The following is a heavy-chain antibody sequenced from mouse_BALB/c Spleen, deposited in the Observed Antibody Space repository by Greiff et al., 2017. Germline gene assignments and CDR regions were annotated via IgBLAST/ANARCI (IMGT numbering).Heavy chain of an antibody. CDR1: GYTFTSYW. Sequence: QVQLQQSGAELARPGASVKLSCKASGYTFTSYWMQWVKQRPGQGLEWIGAIYPGDGDTRYTQKFKGKATLTADKSSSTAYMQLSSLASEDSAVYYCARFSHYGSTYAMDYWGQGTSVTVSS. CDR3: ARFSHYGSTYAMDY. J-gene: IGHJ4*01. V-gene: IGHV1-87*01. CDR2: IYPGDGDT. D-gene: IGHD1-1*01.